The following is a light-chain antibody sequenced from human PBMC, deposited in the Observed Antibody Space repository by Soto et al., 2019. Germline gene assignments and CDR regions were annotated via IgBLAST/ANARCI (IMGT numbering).Light chain of an antibody. Sequence: VVSHARLSLRFGPGQPASNSCKSSQSLLHITGETFLFWYLQKPGQSPQLLIYEVSTRVSGVPDRFSGSGSGTDFTLEISRVEPADVGIYSCRHRAQLLGTFGQGTRLEIK. V-gene: IGKV2-29*03. CDR2: EVS. CDR3: RHRAQLLGT. J-gene: IGKJ5*01. CDR1: QSLLHITGETF.